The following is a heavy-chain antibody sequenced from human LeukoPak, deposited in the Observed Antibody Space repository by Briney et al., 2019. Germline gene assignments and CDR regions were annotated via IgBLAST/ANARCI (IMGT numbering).Heavy chain of an antibody. Sequence: SQTLSLTCTVSVGSISSGDYYWSWIRQPPGKGLEWLGYIYYSGSTHYNPSLKSRVTISIDTSKNQFSLKLSSVTAADTAVYYCAVVLGRLAADAFDIWGQGTMVTVSS. J-gene: IGHJ3*02. CDR3: AVVLGRLAADAFDI. CDR2: IYYSGST. D-gene: IGHD3-10*01. V-gene: IGHV4-30-4*08. CDR1: VGSISSGDYY.